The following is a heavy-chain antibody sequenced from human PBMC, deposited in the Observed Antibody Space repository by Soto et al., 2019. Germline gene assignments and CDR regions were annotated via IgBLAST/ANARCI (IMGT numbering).Heavy chain of an antibody. CDR2: IKNKIEGETT. V-gene: IGHV3-15*07. CDR1: GFIFSNAW. CDR3: TTTTGAYSYQSVY. D-gene: IGHD5-18*01. Sequence: GGSLRLSCAASGFIFSNAWMNWVRQAPGKGLEWVGRIKNKIEGETTDYAAPMKGRFTISRDDSKNTVYLQMNSLGTEDTAVYYCTTTTGAYSYQSVYWGQGTLVTVSS. J-gene: IGHJ4*02.